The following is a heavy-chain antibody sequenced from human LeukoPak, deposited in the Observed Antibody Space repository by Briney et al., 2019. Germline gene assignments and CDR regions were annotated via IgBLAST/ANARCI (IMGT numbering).Heavy chain of an antibody. Sequence: GGSLRLSCAASGFTFDDYAMHWVRQAPGKGLEWVSLISGDGGSTYYADSVKGRFTISRDNSKNSLYLQMNSLRAEDTAAYYCAKGRDGDYYFDYWGQGTLVTVSS. CDR1: GFTFDDYA. CDR2: ISGDGGST. J-gene: IGHJ4*02. V-gene: IGHV3-43*02. CDR3: AKGRDGDYYFDY. D-gene: IGHD4-17*01.